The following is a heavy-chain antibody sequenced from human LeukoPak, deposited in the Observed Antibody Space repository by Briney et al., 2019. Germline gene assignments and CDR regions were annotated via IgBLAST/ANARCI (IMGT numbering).Heavy chain of an antibody. Sequence: GGSLRLSCAASGFTFSTYAMDWVRQAPGKGLEWVSYLSSSSSVIYHADSVKGRFTISRDNAKSSLSLQMNSLRAEDTAVYYCARGHSNYGDYFDYWGQGTLVTVSS. D-gene: IGHD4-11*01. CDR2: LSSSSSVI. CDR1: GFTFSTYA. V-gene: IGHV3-48*04. J-gene: IGHJ4*02. CDR3: ARGHSNYGDYFDY.